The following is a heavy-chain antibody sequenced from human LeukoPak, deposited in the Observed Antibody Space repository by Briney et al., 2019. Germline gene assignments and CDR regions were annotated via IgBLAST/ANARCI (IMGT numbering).Heavy chain of an antibody. CDR2: ISSSSSYI. J-gene: IGHJ4*02. CDR3: ARIVGATYFDY. Sequence: GGSLRLSCAASGFTFSSYSMNWVRQAPEKGLEWVSSISSSSSYIYYADSVKGRFTISRDNAKNSLYLQMNSLRAEDTAVYYCARIVGATYFDYWGQGTLVTVSS. D-gene: IGHD1-26*01. V-gene: IGHV3-21*01. CDR1: GFTFSSYS.